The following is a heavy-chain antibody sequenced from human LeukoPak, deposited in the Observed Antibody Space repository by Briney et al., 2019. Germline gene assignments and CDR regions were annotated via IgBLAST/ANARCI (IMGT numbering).Heavy chain of an antibody. D-gene: IGHD4-17*01. J-gene: IGHJ4*02. V-gene: IGHV3-9*01. CDR3: AKGSPTVTTFDY. Sequence: GGSLRLSCAASGFTFDDYAMHWVRHAPGKGLEWVSGISWNSGSIGYADSVKGRFTISRDNAKNSLYLQMNSLRAEDTALYYCAKGSPTVTTFDYWGQGTLVTVSS. CDR1: GFTFDDYA. CDR2: ISWNSGSI.